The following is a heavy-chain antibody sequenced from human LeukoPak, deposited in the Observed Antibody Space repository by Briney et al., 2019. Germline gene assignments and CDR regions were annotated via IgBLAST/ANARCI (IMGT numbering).Heavy chain of an antibody. V-gene: IGHV6-1*01. CDR3: SLARSEYHYGMDV. J-gene: IGHJ6*02. Sequence: SQTLSLTCAISGDSVSSISVAWNWIRQSPSRGLEWLGRTYYRSKWYAVSLKSRINISPDTSKSQFSLQLTSVTPEDTAVYYCSLARSEYHYGMDVWGQGTTVTVSS. CDR2: TYYRSKW. CDR1: GDSVSSISVA.